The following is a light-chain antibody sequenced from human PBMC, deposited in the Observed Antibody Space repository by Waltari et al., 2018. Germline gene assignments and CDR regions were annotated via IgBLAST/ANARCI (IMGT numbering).Light chain of an antibody. CDR2: DVV. V-gene: IGLV2-11*01. Sequence: QSALTQPRSVSGSPGQSVTISCSGTSSDVGNYNFVSWYQQHPGNAPKLLICDVVKRPSAVPYRFSGSESGNSASLTISGLQTEDEADYYCCSDAGSYTFVFGGGTQLTV. CDR1: SSDVGNYNF. CDR3: CSDAGSYTFV. J-gene: IGLJ7*01.